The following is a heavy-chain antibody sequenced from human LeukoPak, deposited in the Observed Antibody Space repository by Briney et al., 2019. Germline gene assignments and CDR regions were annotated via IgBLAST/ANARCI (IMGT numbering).Heavy chain of an antibody. Sequence: GGSLRLSCAASGFTFSSYGMHWVRQAPGKGLEWVAVIWYDGSNKYYADSVKGRFTISRDNSKNTLYLQMNSLRAEDTAVYYCAKGGAYYYDSSGYFSMWGQGTMVTVSS. V-gene: IGHV3-33*06. J-gene: IGHJ3*02. CDR2: IWYDGSNK. D-gene: IGHD3-22*01. CDR3: AKGGAYYYDSSGYFSM. CDR1: GFTFSSYG.